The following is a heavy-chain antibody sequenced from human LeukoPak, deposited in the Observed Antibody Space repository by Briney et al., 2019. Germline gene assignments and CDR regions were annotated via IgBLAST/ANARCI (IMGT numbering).Heavy chain of an antibody. Sequence: SVKVSCKASGGTFSSYAISWVRQAPGQGLEWMGGIVPIFGTANYAQKFQGRVTITADESTSTAYMELSSLRSEDTAVYYCAIPLQSYDFWSGYLDYWGQGTLVTVSS. CDR3: AIPLQSYDFWSGYLDY. V-gene: IGHV1-69*13. CDR1: GGTFSSYA. J-gene: IGHJ4*02. D-gene: IGHD3-3*01. CDR2: IVPIFGTA.